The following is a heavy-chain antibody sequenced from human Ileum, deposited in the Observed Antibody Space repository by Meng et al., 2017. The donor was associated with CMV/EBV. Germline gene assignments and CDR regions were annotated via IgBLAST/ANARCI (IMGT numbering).Heavy chain of an antibody. CDR2: IHQDGNEK. Sequence: GESLKISCGASGFIFSAYWMRWIRQAPGKGLEWVANIHQDGNEKYHMDSVKGRFTISRDNTRNLVYLQMNSLRAEDTAVYYCARSDPSKDPDDYYDYCGQAILTVSS. V-gene: IGHV3-7*01. CDR1: GFIFSAYW. J-gene: IGHJ4*02. D-gene: IGHD1-14*01. CDR3: ARSDPSKDPDDYYDY.